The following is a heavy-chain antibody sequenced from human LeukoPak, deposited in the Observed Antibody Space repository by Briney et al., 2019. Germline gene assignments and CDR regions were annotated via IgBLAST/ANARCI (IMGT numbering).Heavy chain of an antibody. D-gene: IGHD2-21*01. CDR2: VTSNGRTK. V-gene: IGHV3-30*04. CDR3: ARIFSAYLYYFDY. CDR1: GFTFSTYA. J-gene: IGHJ4*02. Sequence: GGSLRLSCAASGFTFSTYAMHWVRQAPGKGLEWVGLVTSNGRTKYYADSVKGRFTVSRDDPKNTLYLQMNSLGAEDTAVYYCARIFSAYLYYFDYWGQGTLVTVSS.